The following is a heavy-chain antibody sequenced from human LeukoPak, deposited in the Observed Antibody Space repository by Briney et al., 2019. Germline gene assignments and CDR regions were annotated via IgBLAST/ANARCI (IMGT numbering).Heavy chain of an antibody. J-gene: IGHJ3*02. D-gene: IGHD6-13*01. Sequence: GGSLRLSCAASGFTFSSYAMHWVRQAPGKGLEYASAISSNGGSTYYANSVKGRFTISRDNSKNTLYLQMGSLRAEDMAVYYCARGSHREPGIPAAGDAFDIWGQRTMVTVSS. V-gene: IGHV3-64*01. CDR1: GFTFSSYA. CDR3: ARGSHREPGIPAAGDAFDI. CDR2: ISSNGGST.